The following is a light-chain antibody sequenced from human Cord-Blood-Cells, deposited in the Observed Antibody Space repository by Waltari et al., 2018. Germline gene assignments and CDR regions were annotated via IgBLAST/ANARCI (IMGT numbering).Light chain of an antibody. CDR2: EVS. J-gene: IGLJ1*01. V-gene: IGLV2-18*02. Sequence: QSALTQPPSVSGSPGQSVTTSCTGPSSDVGSYNRVSWYQQPPGTAPKLMIYEVSNRPSGVPDRFSGSKSGNTASLTISGLQAEDEADYYCSSYTSSSTYVFGTGTKVTVL. CDR1: SSDVGSYNR. CDR3: SSYTSSSTYV.